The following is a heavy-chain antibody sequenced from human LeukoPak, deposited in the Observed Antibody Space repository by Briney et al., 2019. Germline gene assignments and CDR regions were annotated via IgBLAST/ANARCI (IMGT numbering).Heavy chain of an antibody. CDR1: GGSFSGYY. V-gene: IGHV4-34*01. CDR2: INHSGST. J-gene: IGHJ4*02. D-gene: IGHD4-17*01. Sequence: SETLSLTCAVYGGSFSGYYWSRIRQPPGKGLEWIGEINHSGSTNYNPSLKSRVTISVDTSKNQFSLKLSSVTAADTAVYYCARVGYGDYAPDWGQGTLVTVSS. CDR3: ARVGYGDYAPD.